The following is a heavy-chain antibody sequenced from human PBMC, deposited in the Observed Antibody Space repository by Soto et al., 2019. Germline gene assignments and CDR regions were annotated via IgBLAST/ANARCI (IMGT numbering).Heavy chain of an antibody. CDR1: GFTFDDYG. D-gene: IGHD2-2*01. Sequence: GGSLRLSCAASGFTFDDYGMSWVRQAPGKGLEWVSGINWNGGSTGYADSVKGRFTISRDNAKNSLYLQMNSLGAEDTAWYHCARLGYCSSTSCYGGYYYYMDVWGKGTTVTVSS. CDR2: INWNGGST. J-gene: IGHJ6*03. V-gene: IGHV3-20*01. CDR3: ARLGYCSSTSCYGGYYYYMDV.